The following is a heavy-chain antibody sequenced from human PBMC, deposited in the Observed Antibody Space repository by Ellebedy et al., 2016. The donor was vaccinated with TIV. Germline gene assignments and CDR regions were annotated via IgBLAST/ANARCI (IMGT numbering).Heavy chain of an antibody. CDR3: ARGGGSYEDYFDY. CDR2: IWYDGSNK. V-gene: IGHV3-33*01. J-gene: IGHJ4*02. CDR1: GFTFSSYG. D-gene: IGHD3-16*01. Sequence: GGSLRLXXAASGFTFSSYGMHWVRQAPGKGLEWVAVIWYDGSNKYYADSVKGRFTISRDNSKNTLYLQMNSLRAEDTAVYYCARGGGSYEDYFDYWGQGTLVTVSS.